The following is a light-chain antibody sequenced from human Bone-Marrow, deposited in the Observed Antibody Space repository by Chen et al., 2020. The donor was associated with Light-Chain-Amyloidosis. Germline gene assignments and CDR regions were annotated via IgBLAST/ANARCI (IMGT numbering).Light chain of an antibody. V-gene: IGLV3-25*03. CDR1: DLPTKY. CDR2: RDT. Sequence: SELTQPPSVSVSPGQTARITCSGDDLPTKYAYWYQQKPGQAPVLVIHRDTERPSGISERFAGSSSGTTATLTISGVQAEDEADYHCQSADSSGTYEVIFGGGTKLTVL. CDR3: QSADSSGTYEVI. J-gene: IGLJ2*01.